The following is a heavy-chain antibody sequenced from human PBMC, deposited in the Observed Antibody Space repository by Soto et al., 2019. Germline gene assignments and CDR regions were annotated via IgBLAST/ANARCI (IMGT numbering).Heavy chain of an antibody. V-gene: IGHV3-48*03. CDR2: ISSSGSTI. D-gene: IGHD3-22*01. Sequence: GGSLRLSCAASGFTFSSYEMNWVRQAPGKGLEWVSYISSSGSTIYYADSVKGRFTISRDNAKNSLYLQMNSLRAEDTAVYYCARGLYYYDSSGYPILGLFDYWGQGTLVTVS. J-gene: IGHJ4*02. CDR3: ARGLYYYDSSGYPILGLFDY. CDR1: GFTFSSYE.